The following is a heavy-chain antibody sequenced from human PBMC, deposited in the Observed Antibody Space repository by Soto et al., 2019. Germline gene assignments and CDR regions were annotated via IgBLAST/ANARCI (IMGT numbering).Heavy chain of an antibody. V-gene: IGHV3-30*18. Sequence: IRLSWAASGFTFSSYGLHWGRQAPDKGLEWVAVISYDGSNKYYADSVKGRFTISRDNSKNTLYLQMNSLRAEDTAVYYCAKNQRETYYYYGMDVWGQGTTVTVAS. CDR1: GFTFSSYG. J-gene: IGHJ6*02. CDR2: ISYDGSNK. CDR3: AKNQRETYYYYGMDV.